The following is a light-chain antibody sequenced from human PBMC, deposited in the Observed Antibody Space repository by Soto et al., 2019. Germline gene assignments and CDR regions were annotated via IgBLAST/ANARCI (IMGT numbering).Light chain of an antibody. J-gene: IGKJ5*01. CDR3: QQYATSPIT. CDR2: GAS. V-gene: IGKV3-20*01. CDR1: QSVGSNY. Sequence: EIVLTQSPGTLSLSPGEGATVSCRASQSVGSNYLAWFQQKSGQAPRLVIYGASNRATGIPDRLSGSGSGTDFALTISRLEPEDFAVYYCQQYATSPITFGQGTRLEIK.